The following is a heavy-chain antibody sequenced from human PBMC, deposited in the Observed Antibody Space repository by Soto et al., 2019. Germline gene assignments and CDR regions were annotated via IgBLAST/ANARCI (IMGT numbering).Heavy chain of an antibody. V-gene: IGHV3-64*01. CDR2: ISSNGGTT. D-gene: IGHD1-7*01. CDR1: GFTFSSYD. Sequence: EVQLAESGGGMSSLGSLRLSCVASGFTFSSYDMHWVRQAPGKGLEYVSSISSNGGTTYYGNSVKGRFTISRDNSKNTLYLQMGSLRAEDMAVYYCVRRVSGNYDYWGQGTLVTVSS. CDR3: VRRVSGNYDY. J-gene: IGHJ4*02.